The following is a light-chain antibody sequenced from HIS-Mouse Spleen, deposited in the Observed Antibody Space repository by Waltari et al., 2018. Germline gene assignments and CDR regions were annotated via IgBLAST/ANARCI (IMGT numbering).Light chain of an antibody. CDR2: DAS. CDR3: QQRSNWPL. CDR1: QSVSSY. Sequence: EIVLTQSPATLSLSPGERATLSCRASQSVSSYLAWYQQKPGQAPRLLIYDASNRATGFPARFSGSGSGTDFTLTISSLEPEDFAVYYCQQRSNWPLFGQGTKLEIK. V-gene: IGKV3-11*01. J-gene: IGKJ2*01.